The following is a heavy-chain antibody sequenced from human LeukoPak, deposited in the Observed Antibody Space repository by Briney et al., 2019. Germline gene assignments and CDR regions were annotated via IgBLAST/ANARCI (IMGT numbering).Heavy chain of an antibody. D-gene: IGHD6-13*01. J-gene: IGHJ5*02. Sequence: PGGSLRLSCAASGFTFSSYEMSWVRQAPGKGLEWVANINQDGSVKYYVDSVKGRFTISRDNAKNSLYLQMNSLRAEDTAVYYCARDPIAAGTTTWGQGTLVTVSS. V-gene: IGHV3-7*01. CDR1: GFTFSSYE. CDR2: INQDGSVK. CDR3: ARDPIAAGTTT.